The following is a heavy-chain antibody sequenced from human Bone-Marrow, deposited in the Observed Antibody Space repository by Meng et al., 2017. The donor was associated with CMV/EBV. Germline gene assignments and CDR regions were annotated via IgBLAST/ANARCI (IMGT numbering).Heavy chain of an antibody. CDR1: GFTFTSSA. CDR2: IVVGSGNT. V-gene: IGHV1-58*01. Sequence: SVKVSCKASGFTFTSSAVQWVRQARGQRLEWIGWIVVGSGNTNYAQKFQERVTITRDMSTSTAYMELSSLRSEDTAVYYCAADVWDIVVVPAAPRGDYWGQRTLVAASS. J-gene: IGHJ4*02. CDR3: AADVWDIVVVPAAPRGDY. D-gene: IGHD2-2*01.